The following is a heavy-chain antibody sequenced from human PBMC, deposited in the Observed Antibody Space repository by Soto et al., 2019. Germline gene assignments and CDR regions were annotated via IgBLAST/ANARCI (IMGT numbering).Heavy chain of an antibody. D-gene: IGHD6-13*01. V-gene: IGHV1-2*04. CDR1: GYTFTGYY. J-gene: IGHJ6*02. CDR2: INPNSGGT. Sequence: ASVKVSCKASGYTFTGYYMHWVRQAPGQGLEWMGWINPNSGGTNYAQKFQGWVTMTRDTSISTAYMELSRLRSVDTAVYYCARGILYSSSSTDVWGQGTTVTVSS. CDR3: ARGILYSSSSTDV.